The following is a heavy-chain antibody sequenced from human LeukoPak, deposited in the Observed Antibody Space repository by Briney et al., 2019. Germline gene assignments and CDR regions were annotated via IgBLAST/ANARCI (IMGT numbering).Heavy chain of an antibody. D-gene: IGHD3-10*01. Sequence: GGSLRLSCAASGFTFSSYGMHWVRQAPGKGLEWVAVIWYDGSNKYYADSVKGRFTISRDNSKNTLYLQMDSLRVEDTSVYYCAGRGVWGQGTLVTVSS. CDR1: GFTFSSYG. CDR3: AGRGV. J-gene: IGHJ4*02. V-gene: IGHV3-33*01. CDR2: IWYDGSNK.